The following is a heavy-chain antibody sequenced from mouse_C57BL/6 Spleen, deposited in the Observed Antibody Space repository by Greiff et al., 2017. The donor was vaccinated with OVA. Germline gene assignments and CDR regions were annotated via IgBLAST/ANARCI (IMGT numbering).Heavy chain of an antibody. V-gene: IGHV1-53*01. CDR2: INPSNGGT. Sequence: QVQLQQPGTELVKPGASVKLSCEASGYTFTSYWMHWVKQRPGQGLEWIGNINPSNGGTNYNEKFKSKATLTVDKSSSTAYMQLSSLTSEDSAVYYCARSGIYYYDAMDYWGQGTSVTVSS. D-gene: IGHD1-1*01. CDR3: ARSGIYYYDAMDY. CDR1: GYTFTSYW. J-gene: IGHJ4*01.